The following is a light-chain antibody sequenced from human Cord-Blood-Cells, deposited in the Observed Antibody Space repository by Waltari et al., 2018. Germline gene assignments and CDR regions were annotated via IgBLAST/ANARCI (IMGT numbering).Light chain of an antibody. V-gene: IGLV2-14*03. J-gene: IGLJ1*01. CDR3: SSYTSSSTYF. Sequence: QSALTQPASVSGSPGQSITIPCTGTSSDVGGYHYVSWYQQHPGKAPNLMIYGVRNRPSGVSNRFSCSKSGNAASLTISGLQAEDEADYYCSSYTSSSTYFFGTGTKVTVL. CDR2: GVR. CDR1: SSDVGGYHY.